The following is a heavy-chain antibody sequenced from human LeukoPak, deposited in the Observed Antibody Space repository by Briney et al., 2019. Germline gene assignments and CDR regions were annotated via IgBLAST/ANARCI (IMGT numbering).Heavy chain of an antibody. J-gene: IGHJ2*01. CDR2: INWNGGST. Sequence: GGSLRLSCATSGFTFDDYGMGWVRQAPGKGLEWVSDINWNGGSTGYADSVKGRFTISRDNAKNSLYLQMNSLRAEDTALYYCARNGRPIVVEWYFDLWGRGTLVTVSS. CDR1: GFTFDDYG. V-gene: IGHV3-20*04. D-gene: IGHD3-22*01. CDR3: ARNGRPIVVEWYFDL.